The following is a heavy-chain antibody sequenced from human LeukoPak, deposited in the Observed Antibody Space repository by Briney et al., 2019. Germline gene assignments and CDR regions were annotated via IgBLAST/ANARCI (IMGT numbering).Heavy chain of an antibody. Sequence: GSLRLSCAASGFDFSAYEMNWVRQAPGKGLEWVSYFAGSDTTTYYADSVKGRFTISRDNAKNILYLQMNRLRVEDTALYYCTTLGYHLDSWGQGTLVTVSS. CDR3: TTLGYHLDS. CDR2: FAGSDTTT. V-gene: IGHV3-48*03. J-gene: IGHJ4*02. D-gene: IGHD3-22*01. CDR1: GFDFSAYE.